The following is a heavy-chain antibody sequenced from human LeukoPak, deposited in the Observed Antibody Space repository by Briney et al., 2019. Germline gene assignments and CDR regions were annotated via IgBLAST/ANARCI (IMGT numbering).Heavy chain of an antibody. CDR3: ARRQGTTLSFDY. Sequence: ASVKVSCKASGYTFTSYGFSWVRQAPGQGLEWMGWINAYNGNTNYAQKLQGRVTMTTDTSTNTAYMELRSLRFDDTAVYYCARRQGTTLSFDYWGQGTLVTVSS. D-gene: IGHD1-1*01. J-gene: IGHJ4*02. CDR2: INAYNGNT. V-gene: IGHV1-18*01. CDR1: GYTFTSYG.